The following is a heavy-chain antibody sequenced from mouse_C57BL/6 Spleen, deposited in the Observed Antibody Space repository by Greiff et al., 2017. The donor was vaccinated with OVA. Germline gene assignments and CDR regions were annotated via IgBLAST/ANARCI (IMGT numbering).Heavy chain of an antibody. J-gene: IGHJ1*03. CDR3: ARHAITTVVATSNWYFDV. V-gene: IGHV5-9*01. CDR2: ISGGGGNT. Sequence: EVQLVESGGGLVKPGGSLKLSCAASGFTFSSYTMSWVRQTPEKRLEWVATISGGGGNTYYPDSVKGRFTISRDNAKNTLYLQMSSLRSEDTALYYCARHAITTVVATSNWYFDVWGTGTTVTVSS. D-gene: IGHD1-1*01. CDR1: GFTFSSYT.